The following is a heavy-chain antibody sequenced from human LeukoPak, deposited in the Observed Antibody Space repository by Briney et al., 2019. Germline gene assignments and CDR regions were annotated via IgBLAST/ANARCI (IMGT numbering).Heavy chain of an antibody. V-gene: IGHV4-34*01. Sequence: PSETLSLTCAVYGGSFSGYYWSWIRQPPGKGLEWIGEINHSGSTNYNPSLKSRVTISVDTSKNQFSLKLSSVTAADTAVYYCAKGKGGLWFGELLPFGYWGQGTLVTVSS. CDR2: INHSGST. D-gene: IGHD3-10*01. J-gene: IGHJ4*02. CDR1: GGSFSGYY. CDR3: AKGKGGLWFGELLPFGY.